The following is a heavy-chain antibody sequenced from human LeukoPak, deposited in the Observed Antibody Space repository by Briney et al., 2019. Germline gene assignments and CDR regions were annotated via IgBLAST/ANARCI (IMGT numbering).Heavy chain of an antibody. Sequence: ASVKVSCKASGFTFTSHDYNWVRQATGQGLEWMGWMNTNSGNTGYSQNFQGRVTMTRDTSISTAYMELSSLMSEDTAVYFCAREGGKYCRGGSCYSSNGWYGGLNYWGQGTLVTVSS. CDR2: MNTNSGNT. CDR1: GFTFTSHD. D-gene: IGHD2-15*01. V-gene: IGHV1-8*01. J-gene: IGHJ4*02. CDR3: AREGGKYCRGGSCYSSNGWYGGLNY.